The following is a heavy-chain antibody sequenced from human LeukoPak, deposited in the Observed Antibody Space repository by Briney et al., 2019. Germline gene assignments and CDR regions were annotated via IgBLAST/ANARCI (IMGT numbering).Heavy chain of an antibody. V-gene: IGHV3-21*01. CDR2: ISSSSSYI. CDR1: GFTFSSYS. Sequence: GGSLRLSCAASGFTFSSYSMNWVRQAPGKGLEWVSSISSSSSYIYYADSVKGRFTISRDNAKNSLYPQMNSLRAEDTAVYYCARDNRRRDGYNFSFRWDYWGQGTLVTVSS. J-gene: IGHJ4*02. CDR3: ARDNRRRDGYNFSFRWDY. D-gene: IGHD5-24*01.